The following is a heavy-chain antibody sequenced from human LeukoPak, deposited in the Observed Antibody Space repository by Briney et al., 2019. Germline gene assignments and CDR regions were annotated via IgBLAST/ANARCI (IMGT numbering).Heavy chain of an antibody. V-gene: IGHV3-23*01. CDR3: AKDESHTYGMDV. CDR1: GFTFSSNA. J-gene: IGHJ6*02. CDR2: ISGAGGTT. Sequence: GGSLRLSCEASGFTFSSNAMSWVRQAPGKGLEWVSAISGAGGTTYYADPVKGRFTISRDNSKNTLYLQMNSLRVEDTALYFCAKDESHTYGMDVWGQGTTVTVSS.